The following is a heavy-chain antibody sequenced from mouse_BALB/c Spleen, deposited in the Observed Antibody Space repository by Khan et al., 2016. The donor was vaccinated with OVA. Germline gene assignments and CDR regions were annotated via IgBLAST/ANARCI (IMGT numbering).Heavy chain of an antibody. V-gene: IGHV3-2*02. Sequence: EVKLEESGPGLVKPSQSLSLTCTVTGYSITSDYAWNWIRQFPGNKLEWMGYIKYSGSTSYNPSLKSRISITRDTSKNQFFLQLKSVTNEDTATDYCARSGTISTVVVTDFDDWGQGTTLTVSS. J-gene: IGHJ2*01. CDR3: ARSGTISTVVVTDFDD. CDR1: GYSITSDYA. D-gene: IGHD1-1*01. CDR2: IKYSGST.